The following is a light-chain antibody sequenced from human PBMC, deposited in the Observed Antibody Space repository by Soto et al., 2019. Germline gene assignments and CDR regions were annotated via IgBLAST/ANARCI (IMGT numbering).Light chain of an antibody. Sequence: EIVLTQSPGTLSLSPGERVTLSCRASQSLSGNYLAWYQQKPGQAPKFLIYGASNRATGIPDRFSGGGSGTDFSLTINRLEPEDFVVYYCQQYGHSPITFGQGTRLEI. CDR3: QQYGHSPIT. J-gene: IGKJ5*01. CDR2: GAS. CDR1: QSLSGNY. V-gene: IGKV3-20*01.